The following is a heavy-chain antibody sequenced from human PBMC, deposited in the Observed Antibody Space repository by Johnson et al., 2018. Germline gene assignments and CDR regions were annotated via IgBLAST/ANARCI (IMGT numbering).Heavy chain of an antibody. CDR1: GFTFSSYW. V-gene: IGHV3-7*01. J-gene: IGHJ1*01. Sequence: QLVESGGGLVQPGGSLRLTCAASGFTFSSYWMSWVRQAPGKGLEWVANIKQDGSEKYYVDSVKGRFTISRDNAKNSLYLQMNSLRAEDTAVYYCARDASSYSSSWPEYFQHWGQGTLVTVSS. CDR2: IKQDGSEK. CDR3: ARDASSYSSSWPEYFQH. D-gene: IGHD6-13*01.